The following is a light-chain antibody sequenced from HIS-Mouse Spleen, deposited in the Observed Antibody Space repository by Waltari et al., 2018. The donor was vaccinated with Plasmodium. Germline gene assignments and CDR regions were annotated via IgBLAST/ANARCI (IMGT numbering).Light chain of an antibody. CDR1: KLGDKY. CDR2: QDS. Sequence: SYELTQPPSVSVSPGQTASITCPGAKLGDKYACWYQQKPGKSPVLVIYQDSKRPSGIPERFSGSNSGNTATLTISGTQAMDEADYYCQAWDSSTDYVFGTGTKVTVL. J-gene: IGLJ1*01. V-gene: IGLV3-1*01. CDR3: QAWDSSTDYV.